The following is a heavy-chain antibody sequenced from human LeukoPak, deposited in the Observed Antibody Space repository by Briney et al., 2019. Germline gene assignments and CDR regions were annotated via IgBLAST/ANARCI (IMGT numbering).Heavy chain of an antibody. J-gene: IGHJ4*02. CDR3: ARDGFGYSSGWYSTDY. D-gene: IGHD6-19*01. V-gene: IGHV3-21*01. Sequence: GGSLRLSCAASGFTFSSYSMNWVRQAPGKGLEWVSFISSSSSYIYYADSVKGRFTISRDNAKNSLYLQMNSLRAEDTAVYYCARDGFGYSSGWYSTDYWGQGTMVTVSS. CDR1: GFTFSSYS. CDR2: ISSSSSYI.